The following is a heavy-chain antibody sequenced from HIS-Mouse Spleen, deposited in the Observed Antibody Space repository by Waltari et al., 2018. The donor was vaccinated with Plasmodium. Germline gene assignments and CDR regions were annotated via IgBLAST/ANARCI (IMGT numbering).Heavy chain of an antibody. D-gene: IGHD3-16*01. J-gene: IGHJ3*02. CDR3: ARVGRRIWGAFDI. CDR2: IYYSGST. V-gene: IGHV4-59*01. CDR1: GGSISRYY. Sequence: QVQLQESGPGLVQPSETLSLTCTVTGGSISRYYWSWIRQPPGKGLELIGYIYYSGSTNYNPSLKSRVTISVDTSKNQFSLKLSSVTAADTAVYYCARVGRRIWGAFDIWGQGTMVTVSS.